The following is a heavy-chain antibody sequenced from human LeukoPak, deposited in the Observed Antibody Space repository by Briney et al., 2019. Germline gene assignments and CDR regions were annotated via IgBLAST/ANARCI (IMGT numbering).Heavy chain of an antibody. CDR3: ARDRGYSSGSDY. V-gene: IGHV3-21*01. Sequence: GGSLRLSCAASGFTFSSYSMNWVRQAPGKGLEWVSSISSSSSYIYYADSVKGRFTISRDNAKNSLYLQMNSLRAKDTAVYYCARDRGYSSGSDYWGQGTLVTVSS. CDR2: ISSSSSYI. CDR1: GFTFSSYS. D-gene: IGHD6-25*01. J-gene: IGHJ4*02.